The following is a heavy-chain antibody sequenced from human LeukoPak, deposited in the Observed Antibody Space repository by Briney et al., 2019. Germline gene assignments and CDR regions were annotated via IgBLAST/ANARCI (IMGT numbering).Heavy chain of an antibody. CDR2: IHVGGDTT. Sequence: ASVKVSCKAFGYTFTKYEMHWVRQAPGQGLEWMGIIHVGGDTTGNAQKFQGRVTMTKDTSSSTFYMELNSLRFEDTAVYYCARGGCSGDCYSAPFDYWGQGALVTVSS. J-gene: IGHJ4*02. D-gene: IGHD2-21*02. V-gene: IGHV1-46*01. CDR3: ARGGCSGDCYSAPFDY. CDR1: GYTFTKYE.